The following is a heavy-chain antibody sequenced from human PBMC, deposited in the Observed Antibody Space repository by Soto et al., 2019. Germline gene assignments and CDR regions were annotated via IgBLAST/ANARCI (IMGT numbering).Heavy chain of an antibody. CDR3: ARSGYSSGWYSYYYYYGMDV. CDR1: GYTFTSCY. J-gene: IGHJ6*02. D-gene: IGHD6-19*01. V-gene: IGHV1-46*01. Sequence: ASVKVSCKASGYTFTSCYMHWVRQAPGQGLEWMGIINPSGGSTSYAQKFQGRVTMTRDTSTSTVYMELSSLRSEDTAVYYCARSGYSSGWYSYYYYYGMDVWGQGTTVTVSS. CDR2: INPSGGST.